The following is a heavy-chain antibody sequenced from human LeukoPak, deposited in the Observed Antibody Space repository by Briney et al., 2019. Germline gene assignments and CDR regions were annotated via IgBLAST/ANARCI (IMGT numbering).Heavy chain of an antibody. CDR1: GFTFSNFG. V-gene: IGHV3-30*02. CDR3: AKDLGTNSSSFYFDY. J-gene: IGHJ4*02. D-gene: IGHD6-6*01. Sequence: PGGSLRLSCAASGFTFSNFGIHWVRQTPGKGLEWVAFTRYDGSNKYYADSVKGRFTIFRDNSKNTLYLQMNSLRAEDTAVYFCAKDLGTNSSSFYFDYWGQGTLVTVSS. CDR2: TRYDGSNK.